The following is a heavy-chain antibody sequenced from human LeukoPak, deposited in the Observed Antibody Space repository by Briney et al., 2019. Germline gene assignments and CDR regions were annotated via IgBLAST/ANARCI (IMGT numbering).Heavy chain of an antibody. D-gene: IGHD6-6*01. CDR2: IQYDGRIT. Sequence: PGGSLRLSCATSGFTFSSYGMYWVRQAPGKGLEWVAFIQYDGRITYYADSVKGRFTISRDNSRNTLYLQMNSLRAEDTAVYYCAREEQLVTHYYFDYWGQGTLVTVSS. CDR3: AREEQLVTHYYFDY. V-gene: IGHV3-30*02. CDR1: GFTFSSYG. J-gene: IGHJ4*02.